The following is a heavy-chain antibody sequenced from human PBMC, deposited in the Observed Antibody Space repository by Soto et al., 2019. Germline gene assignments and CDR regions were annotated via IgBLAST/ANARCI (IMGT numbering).Heavy chain of an antibody. J-gene: IGHJ4*02. CDR1: GYTFTSYG. V-gene: IGHV1-18*01. Sequence: ASVKVSCKASGYTFTSYGISWVRQAPGQGLEWMGWISAYNGNTNYAQKLQGRVTMTTDTSTSTAYMELRSLRSDDTAVYYCARTRFLEWSWYYFDYWGQGTLVTVS. D-gene: IGHD3-3*01. CDR3: ARTRFLEWSWYYFDY. CDR2: ISAYNGNT.